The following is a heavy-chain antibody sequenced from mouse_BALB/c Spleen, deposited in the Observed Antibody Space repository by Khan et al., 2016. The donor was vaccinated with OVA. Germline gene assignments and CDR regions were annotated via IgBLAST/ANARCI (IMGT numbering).Heavy chain of an antibody. Sequence: QVQLQESGPGLVAPSQSLSITCTISGFSLTNYGVHWVRQPPGKGLEWLVVIWSDGSTTYNSALKSRLTIIKDNSKSQVFLEMNSLQTDDTAMYFCARQPYDHYDIMDCWGEGTSVTVSS. CDR2: IWSDGST. J-gene: IGHJ4*01. CDR1: GFSLTNYG. D-gene: IGHD1-1*01. V-gene: IGHV2-6-1*01. CDR3: ARQPYDHYDIMDC.